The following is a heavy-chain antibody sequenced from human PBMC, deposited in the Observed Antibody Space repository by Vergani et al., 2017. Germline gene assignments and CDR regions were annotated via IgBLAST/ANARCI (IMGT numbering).Heavy chain of an antibody. CDR1: EFTFSNYA. V-gene: IGHV3-23*01. J-gene: IGHJ4*02. D-gene: IGHD3-16*02. CDR3: AEQYFVSGSYLFDY. CDR2: ISGSGVSA. Sequence: EVQLLESGGGLVQPGGSLRLTCAASEFTFSNYAMNWVRQAPGKGLEWVSGISGSGVSAYYTDSVKGRFTISRDNSKNMLFLQMNNLRTEDTAIYYCAEQYFVSGSYLFDYWGQGTLVTVSS.